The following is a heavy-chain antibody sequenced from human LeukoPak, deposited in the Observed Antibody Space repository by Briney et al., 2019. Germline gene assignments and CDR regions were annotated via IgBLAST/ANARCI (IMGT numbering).Heavy chain of an antibody. CDR3: ARGYRIQLWYYFDY. CDR1: GGSFSGYY. D-gene: IGHD5-18*01. V-gene: IGHV4-34*01. CDR2: INHSGST. Sequence: SETLSLTCAVYGGSFSGYYWSWIRQPPGKGLEWIGEINHSGSTNYNPSLKSRVTISVDTSKNQFSLKLSSVTAADTAVYYCARGYRIQLWYYFDYWGQGTLVTVSS. J-gene: IGHJ4*02.